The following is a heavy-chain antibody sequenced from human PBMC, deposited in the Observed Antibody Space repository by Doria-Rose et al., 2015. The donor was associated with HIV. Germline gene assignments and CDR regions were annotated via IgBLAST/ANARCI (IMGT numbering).Heavy chain of an antibody. V-gene: IGHV3-23*04. CDR1: GFTFSPYP. CDR3: AKDLDRPTLNGYLDS. D-gene: IGHD1-1*01. CDR2: ISGSGSST. J-gene: IGHJ4*02. Sequence: VQLVESGGGLVQPGGSLRLSCAASGFTFSPYPMTWVRQAPGKGLEWVSSISGSGSSTYYANSVKGRFTISRDNSKNTLYLQMHNLRADDTAVYYCAKDLDRPTLNGYLDSWGQGTLVTVSS.